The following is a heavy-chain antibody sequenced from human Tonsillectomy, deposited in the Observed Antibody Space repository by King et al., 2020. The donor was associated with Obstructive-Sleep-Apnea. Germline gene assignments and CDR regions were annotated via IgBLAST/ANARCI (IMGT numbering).Heavy chain of an antibody. CDR1: GLIFSKAW. J-gene: IGHJ6*02. CDR3: TTVDSIYYYGMDV. V-gene: IGHV3-15*04. CDR2: IETKTDGGTT. Sequence: VQLVESGGGLVKPGGSLRLSCAVSGLIFSKAWMSWVRQAPGKGLEWVGRIETKTDGGTTDYAAPVKGRFTISRDDSKNTLYLQMNSLKTEDTAVYYCTTVDSIYYYGMDVWGQGTTVTVSS.